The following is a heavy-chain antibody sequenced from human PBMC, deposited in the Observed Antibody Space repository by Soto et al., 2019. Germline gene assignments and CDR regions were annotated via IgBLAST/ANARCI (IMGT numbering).Heavy chain of an antibody. J-gene: IGHJ4*02. CDR2: IIPIFGTA. CDR3: ARVYCSSTSCYHFDY. CDR1: GGTFSSYA. V-gene: IGHV1-69*06. D-gene: IGHD2-2*01. Sequence: SVKVSCKASGGTFSSYAISWVRQAPGQGLEWMGGIIPIFGTANYAQKFQGRVTITADKSTSTAYMELSSLRSEDTAVYYCARVYCSSTSCYHFDYWGQGTLVTVSS.